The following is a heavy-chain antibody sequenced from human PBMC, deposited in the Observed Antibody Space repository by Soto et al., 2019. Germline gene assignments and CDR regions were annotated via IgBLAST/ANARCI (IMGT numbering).Heavy chain of an antibody. V-gene: IGHV3-23*01. CDR2: ISGSGGST. D-gene: IGHD6-6*01. J-gene: IGHJ4*02. CDR3: AKSKVYSSSPADY. CDR1: GFTFSSYA. Sequence: EVQLLESGGGLVQPGGSLRLSCAASGFTFSSYAMSWVRQAPGKGLERVSAISGSGGSTYYADSVKGRFTISRDNSKNTLYLQMNSLRAEDTAVYYCAKSKVYSSSPADYWGQGTLVTVSS.